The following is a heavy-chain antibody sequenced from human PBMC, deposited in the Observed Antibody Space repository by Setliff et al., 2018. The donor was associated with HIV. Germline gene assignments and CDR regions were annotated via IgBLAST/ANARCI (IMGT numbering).Heavy chain of an antibody. D-gene: IGHD6-19*01. CDR2: IDHSGST. CDR3: ARGVYSSGWYLLTRLDP. V-gene: IGHV4-34*01. Sequence: PSETLSLTCAVYGVSFSGYYWNWIRQTPGKGLEWIGEIDHSGSTNYNPSLKSRVTRSLDTSKNQFSLRLTSVTAADTAVYYCARGVYSSGWYLLTRLDPWGQGVLVTVSS. J-gene: IGHJ5*02. CDR1: GVSFSGYY.